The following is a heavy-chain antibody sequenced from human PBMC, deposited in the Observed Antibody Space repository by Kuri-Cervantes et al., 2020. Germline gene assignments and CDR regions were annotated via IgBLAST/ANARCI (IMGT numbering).Heavy chain of an antibody. CDR1: GFTVSSNY. J-gene: IGHJ4*02. D-gene: IGHD1-26*01. V-gene: IGHV3-53*01. CDR3: ARDFRWAEWELLGLFDY. Sequence: GESLKISCAASGFTVSSNYMSRVRQAPGKGLEWVSVIYSGGSTYYADSVKGRFTISRDNSKNTLYLQMNSLRAEDTAVYYCARDFRWAEWELLGLFDYWGQGTLVTVSS. CDR2: IYSGGST.